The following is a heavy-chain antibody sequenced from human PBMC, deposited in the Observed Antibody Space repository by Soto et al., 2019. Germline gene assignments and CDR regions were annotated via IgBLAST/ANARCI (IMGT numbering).Heavy chain of an antibody. J-gene: IGHJ5*02. Sequence: ASVKVSCKASGYTFTSYDINWVRQATGQGLEWMGWMNPNSGNTGYAQKFQGRVTMTRNTSISTAYMELSSLRSEDTAVYYCARSATDPFYDFWSGSLRSFDPWGQGTLVNV. CDR3: ARSATDPFYDFWSGSLRSFDP. CDR2: MNPNSGNT. D-gene: IGHD3-3*01. CDR1: GYTFTSYD. V-gene: IGHV1-8*01.